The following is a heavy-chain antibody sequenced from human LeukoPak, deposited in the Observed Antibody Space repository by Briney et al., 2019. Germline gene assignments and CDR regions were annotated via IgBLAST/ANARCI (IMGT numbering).Heavy chain of an antibody. D-gene: IGHD6-19*01. CDR3: ASLIDSSGWGGPY. Sequence: GGSLRLSCAASGFTFSSYGMHWVRQAPGKGLEWVAVISYDGSNKYYADSVKGRFTISRDNSKNTLYLQMNSLRAEDTAVYYCASLIDSSGWGGPYWGQGTLVTVSS. V-gene: IGHV3-30*03. CDR2: ISYDGSNK. CDR1: GFTFSSYG. J-gene: IGHJ4*02.